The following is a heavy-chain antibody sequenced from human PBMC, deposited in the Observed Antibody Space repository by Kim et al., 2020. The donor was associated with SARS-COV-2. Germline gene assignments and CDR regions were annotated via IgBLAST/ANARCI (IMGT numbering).Heavy chain of an antibody. J-gene: IGHJ6*02. D-gene: IGHD5-12*01. V-gene: IGHV1-3*01. Sequence: ASVKVSCTASRYTFTSYTMHWVRQAPGQRFEWMVWINAGNGNTKYSQKFQGRVTITRDTSATTVYMDLSSLRSEDTAVYYCARGTGIVATDYGMDVWGQGTTVTVSS. CDR3: ARGTGIVATDYGMDV. CDR2: INAGNGNT. CDR1: RYTFTSYT.